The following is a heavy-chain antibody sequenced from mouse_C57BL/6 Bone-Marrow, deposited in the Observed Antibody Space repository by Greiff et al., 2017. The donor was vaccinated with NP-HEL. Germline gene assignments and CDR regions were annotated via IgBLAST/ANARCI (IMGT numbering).Heavy chain of an antibody. D-gene: IGHD2-3*01. CDR3: ARDGLEYYFDY. Sequence: VQLQQPGAELVMPGASVKLSCKASGYAFTSYWMHWVKQRPGQGLEWIGEIDPADSDTNYNPKFKGKSTLTADKSSSTAYMQLSSLTSEDSAVDSCARDGLEYYFDYWGQGTTPTVTS. CDR1: GYAFTSYW. CDR2: IDPADSDT. J-gene: IGHJ2*01. V-gene: IGHV1-69*01.